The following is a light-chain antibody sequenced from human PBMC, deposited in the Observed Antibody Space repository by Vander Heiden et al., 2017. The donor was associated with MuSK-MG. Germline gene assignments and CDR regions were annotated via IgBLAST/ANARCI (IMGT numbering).Light chain of an antibody. Sequence: QSALTQLRSVRGPPGQPSTISCTGTSSDVVGYSYVSLYHHHPCKAPQLMLYVVSMRPSGVPDRFSRSTSGNTAYLTMSGLQAEDEAEYYCCSYAGSYTSDVVFGGGTKLTVL. J-gene: IGLJ2*01. V-gene: IGLV2-11*01. CDR2: VVS. CDR3: CSYAGSYTSDVV. CDR1: SSDVVGYSY.